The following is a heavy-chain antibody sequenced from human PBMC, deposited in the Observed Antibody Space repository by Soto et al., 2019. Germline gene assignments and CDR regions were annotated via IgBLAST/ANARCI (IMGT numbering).Heavy chain of an antibody. D-gene: IGHD3-22*01. CDR2: ISGSGGST. Sequence: GSLRLSCAASGFTFSSYAMSWVRQAPGKGLEWVSAISGSGGSTYYADSVKGRFTISRDNSKNTLYLQMNSLRAEDTAVYYCAKGYYDSRGFDYWGQGTLVTVSS. J-gene: IGHJ4*02. V-gene: IGHV3-23*01. CDR1: GFTFSSYA. CDR3: AKGYYDSRGFDY.